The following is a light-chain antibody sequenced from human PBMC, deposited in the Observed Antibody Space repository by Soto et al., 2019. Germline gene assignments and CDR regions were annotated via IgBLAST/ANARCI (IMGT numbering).Light chain of an antibody. CDR1: QSVSSY. V-gene: IGKV3-11*01. CDR3: QQHPLS. J-gene: IGKJ4*01. CDR2: DAS. Sequence: EIVLTQSPATLSLSPGERATLSCRASQSVSSYLAWYQQKPGQAPRLLIYDASNRATGIPARFSGSGSGTDFTLTISSLEPEDFAAYYCQQHPLSFGGGTKVEIK.